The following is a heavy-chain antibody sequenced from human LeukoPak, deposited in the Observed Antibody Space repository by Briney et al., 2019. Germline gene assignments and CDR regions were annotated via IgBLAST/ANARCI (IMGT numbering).Heavy chain of an antibody. CDR2: ISYSGST. V-gene: IGHV4-59*12. D-gene: IGHD3-22*01. J-gene: IGHJ3*02. Sequence: PSETLSLTCTVSGGSISSYYWSWLRQPPGKGLEWIGYISYSGSTYYNPSLKSRVTISVDTSKNHFSLRLSSVTAADTAVYYCARNFDSYNAFDIWGQGTMVTVSS. CDR3: ARNFDSYNAFDI. CDR1: GGSISSYY.